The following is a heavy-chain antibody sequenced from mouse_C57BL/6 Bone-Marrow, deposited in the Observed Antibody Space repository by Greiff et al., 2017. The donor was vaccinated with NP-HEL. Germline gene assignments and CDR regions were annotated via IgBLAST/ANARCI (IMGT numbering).Heavy chain of an antibody. CDR3: ARNYYGSSYGGPFAY. V-gene: IGHV1-81*01. D-gene: IGHD1-1*01. J-gene: IGHJ3*01. CDR2: IYPRSGNT. CDR1: GYTFTSYG. Sequence: VQLQQSGAELARPGASVKLSCKASGYTFTSYGISWVKQRTGQGLEWIGEIYPRSGNTYYNEKFKGKATLTADKSSSTAYMELRSLTSEDSAVYFCARNYYGSSYGGPFAYWGQGTLVTVSA.